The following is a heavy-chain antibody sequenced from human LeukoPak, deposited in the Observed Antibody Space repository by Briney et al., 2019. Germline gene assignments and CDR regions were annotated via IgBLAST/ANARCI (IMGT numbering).Heavy chain of an antibody. Sequence: PGGSLRLSCAASGVTFTTYAMTWVRQAPGQGLKWVSAISGSGGNTYHADSVKGRFIISRDSSKNTLYLQMNSLRAEDTAVYYCAKEGYSSSWDYYYYYYMDVWGKGTTVTVSS. D-gene: IGHD6-13*01. CDR2: ISGSGGNT. J-gene: IGHJ6*03. V-gene: IGHV3-23*01. CDR1: GVTFTTYA. CDR3: AKEGYSSSWDYYYYYYMDV.